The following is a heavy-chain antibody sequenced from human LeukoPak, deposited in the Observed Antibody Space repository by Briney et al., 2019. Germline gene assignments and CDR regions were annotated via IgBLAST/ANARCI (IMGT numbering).Heavy chain of an antibody. CDR3: ARPAVAGPSVPFDY. CDR1: GFTVSSNY. D-gene: IGHD6-19*01. J-gene: IGHJ4*02. Sequence: QTGGSLRLSCAASGFTVSSNYMSWVRQAPGKGLEWVSVIYSGGSTYYADSVKGRFTISRDNSKNTLYLQMNSLRAEDTAVYYCARPAVAGPSVPFDYWGQGTLVTVSS. CDR2: IYSGGST. V-gene: IGHV3-66*04.